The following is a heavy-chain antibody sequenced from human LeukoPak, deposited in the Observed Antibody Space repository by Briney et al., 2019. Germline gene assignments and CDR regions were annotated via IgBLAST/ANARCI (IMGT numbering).Heavy chain of an antibody. D-gene: IGHD5-18*01. CDR1: VYTFTNYG. CDR3: AREGFVRDTALDY. CDR2: ISGFNGDT. Sequence: ASVKLSCKASVYTFTNYGLSWVRQAPGQGLEWMGWISGFNGDTNYAQNFQGRVTMTTDTTTTTAYMELTSLTSDYTAIYFCAREGFVRDTALDYWGQGTLVTVSA. J-gene: IGHJ4*02. V-gene: IGHV1-18*04.